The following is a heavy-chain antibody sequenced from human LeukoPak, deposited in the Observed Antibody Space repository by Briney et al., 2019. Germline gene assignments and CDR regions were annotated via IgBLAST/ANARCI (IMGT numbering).Heavy chain of an antibody. V-gene: IGHV1-2*02. CDR3: ARRRVTNAFDI. Sequence: GASVKVSCKASGYTFTDYYMHWVRQAPGQGLEWVGWINSNSGGINYAQKFQGRVTMTRDTSISTAYMELSRLRSDDTAGYYCARRRVTNAFDIWGQGTMVTVSS. D-gene: IGHD3-10*01. J-gene: IGHJ3*02. CDR1: GYTFTDYY. CDR2: INSNSGGI.